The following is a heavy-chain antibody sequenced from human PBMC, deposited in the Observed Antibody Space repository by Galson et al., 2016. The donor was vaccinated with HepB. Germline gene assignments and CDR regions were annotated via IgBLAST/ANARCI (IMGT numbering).Heavy chain of an antibody. Sequence: LVKPTQTLTLTCTFSGFALSGGGVGVGWIRQPPGKALEWLALVYWDDDKRYSPSLQSRLTITKDTSKNQEVLIMTNMDPVDTATYYCAHSSRGGEYVGDHPTYYFDYWGQGTLVTVSS. J-gene: IGHJ4*02. V-gene: IGHV2-5*02. CDR3: AHSSRGGEYVGDHPTYYFDY. CDR2: VYWDDDK. D-gene: IGHD2/OR15-2a*01. CDR1: GFALSGGGVG.